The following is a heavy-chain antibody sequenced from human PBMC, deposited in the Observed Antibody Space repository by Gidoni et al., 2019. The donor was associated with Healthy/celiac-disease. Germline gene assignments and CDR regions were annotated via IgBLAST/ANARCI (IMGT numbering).Heavy chain of an antibody. Sequence: VESGGVVVQPGRSLRLSCAASGFTFSSYGMHWVRQAPGKGLEWVAVIWYYGSNKYYADSVKGRFTISRDNSKNTLYLQMNSLRAEDTAVYYCARDSADYWGQGTLVTVSS. CDR3: ARDSADY. V-gene: IGHV3-33*01. J-gene: IGHJ4*02. CDR2: IWYYGSNK. CDR1: GFTFSSYG.